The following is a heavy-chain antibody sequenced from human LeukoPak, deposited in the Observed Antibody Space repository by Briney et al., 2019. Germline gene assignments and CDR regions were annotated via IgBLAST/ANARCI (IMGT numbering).Heavy chain of an antibody. D-gene: IGHD6-13*01. CDR2: IYHGGTT. CDR3: AREPAAAGFDY. Sequence: SDTLSLTCAVSGYSITSSSWWGWIRQPPGKGLEWIGYIYHGGTTYYNPSLQSRVTMSVDTSKNQFSLKLSSVTAADTAVYYCAREPAAAGFDYWGQGTLVTVSS. V-gene: IGHV4-28*03. CDR1: GYSITSSSW. J-gene: IGHJ4*02.